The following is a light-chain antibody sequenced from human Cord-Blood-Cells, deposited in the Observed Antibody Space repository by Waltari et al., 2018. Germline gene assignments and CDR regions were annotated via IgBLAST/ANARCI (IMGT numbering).Light chain of an antibody. Sequence: QSALTQPASVSGSPGQSITISSTGTSSDVGGYNYLSWYQQHPGKPPKLMIYDVSKRPSGVSNRFSGSKSGNTASLTISGLQAEDEADYYCSSYTSSSPYVFGTGTKVTVL. CDR3: SSYTSSSPYV. V-gene: IGLV2-14*01. J-gene: IGLJ1*01. CDR1: SSDVGGYNY. CDR2: DVS.